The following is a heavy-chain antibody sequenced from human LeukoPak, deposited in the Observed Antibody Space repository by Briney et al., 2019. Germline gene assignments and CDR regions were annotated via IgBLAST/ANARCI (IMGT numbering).Heavy chain of an antibody. Sequence: KPSETLSLTCTVSGGSISSRSYYWVWIRQPPGKGLEWIGSVYYSGGTYYNPSLKSRVTISIDTSKNQFFVKLSSVTAADTAVYYCAILVVPAASAVGYYLYWGQGILATVSS. V-gene: IGHV4-39*01. D-gene: IGHD2-2*01. J-gene: IGHJ4*02. CDR3: AILVVPAASAVGYYLY. CDR1: GGSISSRSYY. CDR2: VYYSGGT.